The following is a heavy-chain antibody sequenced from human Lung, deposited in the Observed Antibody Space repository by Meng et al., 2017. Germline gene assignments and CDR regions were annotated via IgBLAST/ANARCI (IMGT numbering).Heavy chain of an antibody. D-gene: IGHD3-10*01. CDR1: GGSISSGGYY. J-gene: IGHJ5*02. V-gene: IGHV4-31*03. Sequence: SETLSLTCTVSGGSISSGGYYWSWIRQHPGKGLEWIGYIYYSGSTYYNLSLKSRVTISVDTSKNQFSLKLSSVTAADTAVYYCARDRRWFGELLSWFDPWGQGTLVTVSS. CDR2: IYYSGST. CDR3: ARDRRWFGELLSWFDP.